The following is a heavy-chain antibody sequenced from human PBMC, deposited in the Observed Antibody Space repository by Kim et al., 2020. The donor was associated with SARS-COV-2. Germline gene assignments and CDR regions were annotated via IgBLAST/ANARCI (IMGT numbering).Heavy chain of an antibody. Sequence: ASVKVSCKASGYTFTSYGISWVRQAPGQGLEWVGWISAYNGNTNYAQKLQDRVTITTDTSTSTAYMELRSLRSDDTAVYYCAGGSYHFWSGYYNPTFDYWGQGTLVTVSS. CDR3: AGGSYHFWSGYYNPTFDY. CDR1: GYTFTSYG. V-gene: IGHV1-18*01. D-gene: IGHD3-3*01. J-gene: IGHJ4*02. CDR2: ISAYNGNT.